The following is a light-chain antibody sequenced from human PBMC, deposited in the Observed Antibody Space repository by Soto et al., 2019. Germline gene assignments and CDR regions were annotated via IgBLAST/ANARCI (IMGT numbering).Light chain of an antibody. CDR1: SGHSSYA. J-gene: IGLJ3*02. CDR2: LNSDGSH. CDR3: QTWGTGIHWV. V-gene: IGLV4-69*01. Sequence: QPVLTQSPSASASLGASVKLTCTLSSGHSSYAIAWHQQQLEKGPRYLMKLNSDGSHSKGDGIPDRFSGSSSGAERYLTISSLQSEDEADYYCQTWGTGIHWVFGGGTKLTVL.